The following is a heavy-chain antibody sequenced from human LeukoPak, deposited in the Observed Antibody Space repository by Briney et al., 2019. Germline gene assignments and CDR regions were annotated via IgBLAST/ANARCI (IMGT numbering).Heavy chain of an antibody. CDR1: GFTFSTYA. J-gene: IGHJ5*02. CDR2: ISGSGGST. D-gene: IGHD5-18*01. CDR3: AKVSLGTAMTS. Sequence: GGSLRLSCGASGFTFSTYAMSWVRQAPGKGLDWLSAISGSGGSTYYADSVKGRFTISRDNSKNTLYLQLDSLGAEDTAVYYCAKVSLGTAMTSWGQGTLVTVSS. V-gene: IGHV3-23*01.